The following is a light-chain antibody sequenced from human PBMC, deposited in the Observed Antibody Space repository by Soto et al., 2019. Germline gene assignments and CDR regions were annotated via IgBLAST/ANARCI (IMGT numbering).Light chain of an antibody. CDR2: DVT. CDR1: SSDVGDNNY. CDR3: SSYTSSSTLYV. Sequence: QSALTQPASVSGSPRQSITISCTGTSSDVGDNNYVSWYQQHPGKAPKLMIYDVTHRPSGIANRFSGSKSGNTASLTISGRQAEDEDDYYCSSYTSSSTLYVFGTGTKLTVL. J-gene: IGLJ1*01. V-gene: IGLV2-14*01.